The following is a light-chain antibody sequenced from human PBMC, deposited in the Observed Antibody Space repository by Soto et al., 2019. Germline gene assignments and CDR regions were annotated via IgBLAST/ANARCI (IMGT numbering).Light chain of an antibody. CDR3: QQYNSYSRNT. Sequence: DIQMTQSPSTLSASVGDRVTITCRASQSISSWLAWYQQKPGKAPKLLIYKATSLKSGGPSRFSGGGSGTEFTITISSLQPDDFASYYCQQYNSYSRNTFGQGTKLEIK. V-gene: IGKV1-5*03. J-gene: IGKJ2*01. CDR2: KAT. CDR1: QSISSW.